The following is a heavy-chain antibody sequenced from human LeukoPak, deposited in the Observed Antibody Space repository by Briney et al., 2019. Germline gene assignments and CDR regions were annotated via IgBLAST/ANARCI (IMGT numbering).Heavy chain of an antibody. CDR2: IYHSGST. CDR3: ARWLQLSPFDY. V-gene: IGHV4-38-2*02. D-gene: IGHD5-24*01. Sequence: PSETLSLTCTVSGYSISSGYFWGWIRQPPGKGLECIGTIYHSGSTYYNPSLKSRVTISVDTSKNQFSLKLNSVTAADTAVYYCARWLQLSPFDYWGQGTLVTVSS. J-gene: IGHJ4*02. CDR1: GYSISSGYF.